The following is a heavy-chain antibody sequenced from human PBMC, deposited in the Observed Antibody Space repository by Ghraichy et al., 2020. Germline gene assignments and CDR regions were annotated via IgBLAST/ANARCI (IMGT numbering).Heavy chain of an antibody. Sequence: SETLSLTCTVSGGSISRYSWSWIRQPPGKGLEWIGYIYSSGSNDYNPSLKSRVTISVDTSKNQFSLKLSSVTAADTAVYYCARSASRGSYYYMDVWGNGTTVTVSS. D-gene: IGHD3-10*01. J-gene: IGHJ6*03. CDR1: GGSISRYS. CDR2: IYSSGSN. CDR3: ARSASRGSYYYMDV. V-gene: IGHV4-59*01.